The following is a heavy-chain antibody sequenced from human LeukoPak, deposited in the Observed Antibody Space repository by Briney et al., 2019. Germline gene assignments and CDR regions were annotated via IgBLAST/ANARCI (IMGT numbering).Heavy chain of an antibody. J-gene: IGHJ4*02. CDR2: ISWNSGSI. Sequence: PGRSLRLSCAASGFTFDDYAMHWVRQAPGKGLEWVSGISWNSGSIGYADSVKGRFTISRDNAKNSLYLQMNSLRAEDTAVYYCARRVGSPDYWGQGTLVTVSS. V-gene: IGHV3-9*01. CDR3: ARRVGSPDY. CDR1: GFTFDDYA. D-gene: IGHD3-10*01.